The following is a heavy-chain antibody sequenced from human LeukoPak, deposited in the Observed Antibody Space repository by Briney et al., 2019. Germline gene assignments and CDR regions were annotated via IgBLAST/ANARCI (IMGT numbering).Heavy chain of an antibody. CDR2: AHHSGST. J-gene: IGHJ5*02. Sequence: ASETLSLTCIVSGASVNSHYWSWIRQPPGKRLEWIGLAHHSGSTNYNPSLKSRLTISVDTSKNQFSLKLSSVTAADTAVYYCARHAAWFDPWGQGTLVTVSS. CDR3: ARHAAWFDP. CDR1: GASVNSHY. V-gene: IGHV4-59*08. D-gene: IGHD6-25*01.